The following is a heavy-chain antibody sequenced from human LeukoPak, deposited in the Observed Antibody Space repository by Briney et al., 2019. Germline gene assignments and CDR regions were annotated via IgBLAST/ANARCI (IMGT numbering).Heavy chain of an antibody. D-gene: IGHD3-10*01. CDR3: VRDGMGGIKAFDI. V-gene: IGHV3-7*05. Sequence: GGSLRLSCVASGFSFRSFWMSWVRQAPGKGLEWVANIKPDGSQKYFVDSVRGRFTISRDNAKNSVYLQMTSLRAEDTAVYYCVRDGMGGIKAFDIWGQGTMVTVSS. J-gene: IGHJ3*02. CDR2: IKPDGSQK. CDR1: GFSFRSFW.